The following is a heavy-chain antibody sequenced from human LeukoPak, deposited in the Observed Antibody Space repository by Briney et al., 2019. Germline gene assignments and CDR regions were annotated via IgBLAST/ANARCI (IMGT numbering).Heavy chain of an antibody. CDR1: GYSFTSYW. J-gene: IGHJ4*02. CDR2: IYPGDSDT. V-gene: IGHV5-51*01. D-gene: IGHD3-10*01. CDR3: VVFRPEWYYYGSGSSKIFDY. Sequence: GESLKISCKGSGYSFTSYWIGWVRQMPGKGLEWMGIIYPGDSDTRYSPSFQGQVTISADKSISTAYLQWSSLKASDTAMYYYVVFRPEWYYYGSGSSKIFDYWGQGTLVTVSS.